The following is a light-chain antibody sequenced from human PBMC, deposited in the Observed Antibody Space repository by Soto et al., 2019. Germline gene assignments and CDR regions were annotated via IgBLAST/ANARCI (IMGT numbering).Light chain of an antibody. CDR2: GIS. J-gene: IGKJ5*01. Sequence: VMTQSPAECSARSGQSAKLYCSASQSVNSNYLAWYQQHPGQPPRLLIYGISTRATGIPARFSGSGSGTEFSLTISSLQSEDFALYYCQQSSKWPIPFCQGTRLEIK. V-gene: IGKV3-15*01. CDR1: QSVNSN. CDR3: QQSSKWPIP.